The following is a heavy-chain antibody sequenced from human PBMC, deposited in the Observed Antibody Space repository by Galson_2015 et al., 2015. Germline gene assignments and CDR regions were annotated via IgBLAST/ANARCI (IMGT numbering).Heavy chain of an antibody. Sequence: SLRLSCAASGFTFSSYSMNWVRQAPGEGLEWVSYISSSSSTIYYADSVKGRFTISRDNAKNSLYLQMNSLRDEDMAVYYCARDPKLYDSSGYYYDAFDIWGQGTMVTVSS. J-gene: IGHJ3*02. CDR2: ISSSSSTI. CDR3: ARDPKLYDSSGYYYDAFDI. D-gene: IGHD3-22*01. CDR1: GFTFSSYS. V-gene: IGHV3-48*02.